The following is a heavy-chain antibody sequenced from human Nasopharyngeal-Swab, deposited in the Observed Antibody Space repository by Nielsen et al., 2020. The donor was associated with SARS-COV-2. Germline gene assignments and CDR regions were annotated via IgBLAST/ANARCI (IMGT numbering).Heavy chain of an antibody. V-gene: IGHV7-4-1*02. D-gene: IGHD3-10*01. CDR2: INTNTGNP. CDR3: ARLSWFGQSIYYFDY. CDR1: GYTFTSYA. J-gene: IGHJ4*02. Sequence: ASVKVSCKASGYTFTSYAMNWVRQAPGQGLEWMGWINTNTGNPTYAQGFTGRFVFSLDTSVSTAYLQIISLKAEDTAVYYCARLSWFGQSIYYFDYWGQGTLVTVSS.